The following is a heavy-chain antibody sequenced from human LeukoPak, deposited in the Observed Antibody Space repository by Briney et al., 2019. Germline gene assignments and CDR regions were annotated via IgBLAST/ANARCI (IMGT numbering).Heavy chain of an antibody. CDR2: IYSSGST. CDR3: ARQIAVAGKAGSDY. V-gene: IGHV4-4*07. J-gene: IGHJ4*02. D-gene: IGHD6-19*01. CDR1: GGSISSYY. Sequence: SETLSLTCTVSGGSISSYYWSWIRQPAGKGLEWIGRIYSSGSTNYNPSLKSRVTMSVDTSKNQFSLRLSSVTAADTAVYYCARQIAVAGKAGSDYWGQGTPVTVSS.